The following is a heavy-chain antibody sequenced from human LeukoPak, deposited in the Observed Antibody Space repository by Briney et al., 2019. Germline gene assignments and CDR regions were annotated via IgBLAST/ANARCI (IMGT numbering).Heavy chain of an antibody. CDR2: IDGDGTTA. V-gene: IGHV3-74*01. J-gene: IGHJ6*03. CDR3: YVHHYYYYMDV. D-gene: IGHD3-16*01. CDR1: GFTFSNYW. Sequence: GGSLRLSCAASGFTFSNYWMHWVRQAPGKGLVWVSRIDGDGTTANYAESVKGRFTISRDNANNTLYLQINSLSAEDTAVYYCYVHHYYYYMDVWGKGTTVTVSS.